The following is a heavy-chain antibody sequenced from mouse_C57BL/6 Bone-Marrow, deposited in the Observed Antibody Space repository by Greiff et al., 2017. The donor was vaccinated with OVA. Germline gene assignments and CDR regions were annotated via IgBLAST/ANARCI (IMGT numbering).Heavy chain of an antibody. CDR3: ARIIGGSSPDY. Sequence: QVQLKQSGPGLVQPSQSLSITCTVSGFSLTSYGVHWVRQSPGKGLEWLGVIWSGGSTDYNAAFISRLSISKDNSKSQVFLQLHILPADDTAIYYCARIIGGSSPDYWGQGTTLTVSS. J-gene: IGHJ2*01. V-gene: IGHV2-2*01. D-gene: IGHD1-1*01. CDR2: IWSGGST. CDR1: GFSLTSYG.